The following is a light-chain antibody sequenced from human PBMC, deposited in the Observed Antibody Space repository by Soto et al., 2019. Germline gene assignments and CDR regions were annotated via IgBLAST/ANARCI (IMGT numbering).Light chain of an antibody. CDR1: QSVSSY. V-gene: IGKV3-11*01. CDR3: QRRSTWPAGT. CDR2: DAS. Sequence: EIVLTQSPATLSLSPGERATLSCRASQSVSSYLAWYQQKPGQAPRLLIYDASNRATGIPARFSGSGSGTDFPLTISRLEAADFAVSYCQRRSTWPAGTVGPGTKVDIK. J-gene: IGKJ3*01.